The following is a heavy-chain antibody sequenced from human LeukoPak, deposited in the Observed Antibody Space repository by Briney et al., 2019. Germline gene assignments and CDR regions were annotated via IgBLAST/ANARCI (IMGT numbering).Heavy chain of an antibody. V-gene: IGHV4-34*01. D-gene: IGHD6-13*01. CDR1: GGSFSGYY. Sequence: PSETLSLTCAVYGGSFSGYYWSWIRQPPGKGLEWIGEINHSGSTNYNPSLKSRVTISVDTSKNQFSLKLSSVTAADTAVYYYARGYISSSWYVYWGQGTLVTVSS. CDR2: INHSGST. J-gene: IGHJ4*02. CDR3: ARGYISSSWYVY.